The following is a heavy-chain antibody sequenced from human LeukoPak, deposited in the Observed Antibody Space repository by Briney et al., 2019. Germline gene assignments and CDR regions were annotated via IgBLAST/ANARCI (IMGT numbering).Heavy chain of an antibody. Sequence: PSETLSLTCTVSGGSFSSSNYYWGWIRQPPGKGLDWIGSIYYSGSTYYNPSLKGRVTISVDTSKNQFSLTLRSVTAADTAVYYCARKAPYYSDGSGTLGTYYFDNWGQGTLVTVSS. CDR3: ARKAPYYSDGSGTLGTYYFDN. D-gene: IGHD3-22*01. J-gene: IGHJ4*02. V-gene: IGHV4-39*07. CDR1: GGSFSSSNYY. CDR2: IYYSGST.